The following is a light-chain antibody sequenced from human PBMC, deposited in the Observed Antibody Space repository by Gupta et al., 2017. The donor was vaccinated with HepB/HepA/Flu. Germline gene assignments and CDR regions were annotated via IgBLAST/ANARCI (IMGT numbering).Light chain of an antibody. J-gene: IGLJ2*01. CDR2: EVS. V-gene: IGLV2-14*01. CDR1: TSDIVNYDY. CDR3: NSSETSATHGA. Sequence: QSVLTQPVSVSGSPGYSITISCTGTTSDIVNYDYVSWYQQQPGKAPILMIFEVSYRPSGVSRRFSGSRSGKTASLTISGAQAEDEADYYCNSSETSATHGAFGAGTNLTVL.